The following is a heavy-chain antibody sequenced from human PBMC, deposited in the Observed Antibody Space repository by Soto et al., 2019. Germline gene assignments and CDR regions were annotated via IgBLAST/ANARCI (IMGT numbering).Heavy chain of an antibody. CDR2: ISSSSSTI. V-gene: IGHV3-48*02. CDR3: AREFTICSNYYYGMDV. J-gene: IGHJ6*02. Sequence: EVQLVESGGGLVQPGGSLRLSCAASGFTFSSYSMNWVRQAPGKGLEWVSYISSSSSTIYYADSVKGRFTISRDNAKNSLYLQMNSLRDEDTAVYYCAREFTICSNYYYGMDVWGQGTTVTVSS. D-gene: IGHD3-3*01. CDR1: GFTFSSYS.